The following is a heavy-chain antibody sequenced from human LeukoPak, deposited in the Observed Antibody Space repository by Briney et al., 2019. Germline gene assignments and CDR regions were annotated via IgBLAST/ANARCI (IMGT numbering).Heavy chain of an antibody. J-gene: IGHJ1*01. D-gene: IGHD2-15*01. CDR3: ARDPHSLGYCSV. CDR1: GFTFSSYS. V-gene: IGHV3-21*01. Sequence: NPGGSLRLSCAASGFTFSSYSMNWVRQAPGKGLEWVSSISSSSSYIYYADSVKGRFTISRDNAKNSLYLQMNSLRAEDTAVYYYARDPHSLGYCSVWGQGTLVTVSS. CDR2: ISSSSSYI.